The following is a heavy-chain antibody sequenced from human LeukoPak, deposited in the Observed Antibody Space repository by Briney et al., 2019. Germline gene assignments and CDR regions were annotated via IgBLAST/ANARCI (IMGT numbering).Heavy chain of an antibody. J-gene: IGHJ4*02. CDR1: GFTVSSNY. CDR2: IYSGGST. D-gene: IGHD4-17*01. Sequence: PGGSLRLSCAASGFTVSSNYMSWVRQAPGKGLEWVSVIYSGGSTYSADSVKGRFTISRDNSKNTLYLQMNSLRAEDTAVYYCARVRTDYGDYYFDYWGQGTLVTVSS. V-gene: IGHV3-53*01. CDR3: ARVRTDYGDYYFDY.